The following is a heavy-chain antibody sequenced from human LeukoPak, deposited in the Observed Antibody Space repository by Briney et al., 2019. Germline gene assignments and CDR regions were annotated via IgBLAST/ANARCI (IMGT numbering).Heavy chain of an antibody. Sequence: AASVKVSCXASGGTFSSYAISWVRQAPGQGLGWMGRMIPIFGTANYAQKFQGRVTITTDESTSTAYMELSSLRSEDTAVYYCARGGFGGSSSYFDYWGQGTLVTVSS. J-gene: IGHJ4*02. CDR1: GGTFSSYA. CDR3: ARGGFGGSSSYFDY. V-gene: IGHV1-69*05. D-gene: IGHD1-26*01. CDR2: MIPIFGTA.